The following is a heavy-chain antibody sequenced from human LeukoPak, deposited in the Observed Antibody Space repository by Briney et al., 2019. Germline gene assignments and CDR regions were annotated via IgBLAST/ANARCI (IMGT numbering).Heavy chain of an antibody. CDR1: GGTFSSYA. V-gene: IGHV1-69*06. D-gene: IGHD6-19*01. Sequence: SVKVSCKASGGTFSSYAISWVRQAPGQGLEWMGRIIPIFGTANYAQKFQGRVTITADKSTSTAYMKLSSLRSEDTAVYYCARAIAVAGSDYYYYYMDVWGKGTTVTDSS. CDR2: IIPIFGTA. J-gene: IGHJ6*03. CDR3: ARAIAVAGSDYYYYYMDV.